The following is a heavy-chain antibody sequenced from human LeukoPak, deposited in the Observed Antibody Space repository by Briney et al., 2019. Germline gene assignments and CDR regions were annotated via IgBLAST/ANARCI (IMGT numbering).Heavy chain of an antibody. Sequence: SVKVSCKASGYTFTSYAISWVRQAPGQGLEWMGRIIPILGIANYAQKFQGRVTITADKSTSTAYMELSSLRSEDTAVYYCASGVYYDSSGYYPGNFDYWGQGTLVTVSS. CDR2: IIPILGIA. J-gene: IGHJ4*02. D-gene: IGHD3-22*01. CDR1: GYTFTSYA. CDR3: ASGVYYDSSGYYPGNFDY. V-gene: IGHV1-69*04.